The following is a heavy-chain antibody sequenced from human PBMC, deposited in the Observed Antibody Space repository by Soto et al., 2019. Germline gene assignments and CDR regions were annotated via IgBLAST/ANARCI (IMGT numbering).Heavy chain of an antibody. D-gene: IGHD3-3*01. CDR3: AKDMYYDFWSGSGGMDV. Sequence: LRLSCAVSGFTFSSYGMHWVRQAPGKGLEWVAVTSYDGSNKYYADSVKGRFTISRDNSKNTLYLQMNSLRAEDTAVFYCAKDMYYDFWSGSGGMDVWGQGTTVTVSS. J-gene: IGHJ6*02. CDR2: TSYDGSNK. CDR1: GFTFSSYG. V-gene: IGHV3-30*18.